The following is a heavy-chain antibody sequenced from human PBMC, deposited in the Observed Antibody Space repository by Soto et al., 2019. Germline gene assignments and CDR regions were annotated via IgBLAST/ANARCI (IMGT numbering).Heavy chain of an antibody. CDR2: VNPNTGVT. D-gene: IGHD3-9*01. V-gene: IGHV1-2*02. Sequence: ASVKLSSKTSGGTLNIYTIGCVRQAPGQGLEWMGWVNPNTGVTKYAQKFQGRITMTRDTSINTAYMELSGLTSDDTALYSCTTLRLDPWGQGTLVTVSS. CDR1: GGTLNIYT. CDR3: TTLRLDP. J-gene: IGHJ5*02.